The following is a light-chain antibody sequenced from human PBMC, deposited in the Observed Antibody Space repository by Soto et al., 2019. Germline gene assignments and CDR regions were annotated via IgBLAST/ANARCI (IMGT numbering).Light chain of an antibody. Sequence: DIVMTQSPATLSVSPGERATLSCRASQSVSSNLAWYQQKPGQAPRLLVYGASTRATGIQARFSGSGSGTEFILTISSLQSEDFALYYCQQYNNWPSFTFGPGTKVDIK. J-gene: IGKJ3*01. V-gene: IGKV3-15*01. CDR3: QQYNNWPSFT. CDR1: QSVSSN. CDR2: GAS.